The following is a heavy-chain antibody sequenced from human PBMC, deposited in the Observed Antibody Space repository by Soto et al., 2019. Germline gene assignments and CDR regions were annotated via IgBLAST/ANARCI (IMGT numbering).Heavy chain of an antibody. CDR3: ARDLLVGTSWKTSHLNYNWFDP. Sequence: QPGGSLRLSCAASGFTFSSYAMHWVRQAPGKGLEWVAVISYDGSNKYYADSVKGRFTISRDNSKNTLYLQMNSLRAEDTAVYYCARDLLVGTSWKTSHLNYNWFDPWGQGTLVTVSS. J-gene: IGHJ5*02. D-gene: IGHD2-2*01. V-gene: IGHV3-30-3*01. CDR2: ISYDGSNK. CDR1: GFTFSSYA.